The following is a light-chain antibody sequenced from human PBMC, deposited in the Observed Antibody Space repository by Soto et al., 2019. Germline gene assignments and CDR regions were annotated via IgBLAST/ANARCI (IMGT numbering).Light chain of an antibody. J-gene: IGLJ3*02. CDR1: SGHNNYA. V-gene: IGLV4-69*01. CDR2: LNSDGSH. CDR3: QTWGTGTWV. Sequence: QPVLTQSPSASASLGASVKLTCTLSSGHNNYAIAWHQQQPEKGPRYLMKLNSDGSHTKGDGIPDSFSGSSSGAERYLTSSSLQSEDEADYYCQTWGTGTWVFGGGTKLTVL.